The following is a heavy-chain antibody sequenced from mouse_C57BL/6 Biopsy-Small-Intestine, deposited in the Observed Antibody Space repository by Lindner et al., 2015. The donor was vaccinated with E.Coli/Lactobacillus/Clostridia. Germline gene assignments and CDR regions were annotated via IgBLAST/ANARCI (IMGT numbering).Heavy chain of an antibody. Sequence: VQLQESGGGLVQPGGSLSLSCAASGFTFTDYYMSWVRQPPGKALEWLGFIRNKANGYTTEYSASVKGRFTISRDNSQSILYLQMNALRAEDSATYYCARYTPSYYGSLAYRGQGTLVTVSA. V-gene: IGHV7-3*01. J-gene: IGHJ3*01. CDR3: ARYTPSYYGSLAY. CDR1: GFTFTDYY. CDR2: IRNKANGYTT. D-gene: IGHD1-1*01.